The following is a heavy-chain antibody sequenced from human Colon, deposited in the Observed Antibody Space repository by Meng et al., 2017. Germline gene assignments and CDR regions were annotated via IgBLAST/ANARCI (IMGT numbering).Heavy chain of an antibody. CDR1: GYSISSSNW. D-gene: IGHD5-24*01. V-gene: IGHV4-28*01. Sequence: QVQLQEWGPRLGKPSDTLSLTCAVSGYSISSSNWWVWIRQPPGKGLEWIGYIYYSGSTDYNPSLKSRVTMSVDTSKNQFSLKLSSVTAVDTAVYYCARKRDGYNPFDDWGQGTLVTVSS. CDR3: ARKRDGYNPFDD. J-gene: IGHJ4*02. CDR2: IYYSGST.